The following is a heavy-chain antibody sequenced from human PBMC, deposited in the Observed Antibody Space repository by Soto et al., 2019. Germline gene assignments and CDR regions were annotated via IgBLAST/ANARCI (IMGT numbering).Heavy chain of an antibody. D-gene: IGHD2-15*01. CDR3: ARRGYCSGGSCSDDYYYYYMDV. V-gene: IGHV5-51*01. J-gene: IGHJ6*03. CDR2: IYPGDSDT. CDR1: GYSFTSYC. Sequence: PGESLKISCKGSGYSFTSYCIGWVRQMPGKGLEWMGIIYPGDSDTRYSPSFQGQVTISADKSISTAYLQWSSLKASDTAMYYCARRGYCSGGSCSDDYYYYYMDVWGKGTTVTVSS.